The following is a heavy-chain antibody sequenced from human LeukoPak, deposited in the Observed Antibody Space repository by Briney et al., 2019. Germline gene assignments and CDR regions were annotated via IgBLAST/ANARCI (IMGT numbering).Heavy chain of an antibody. CDR1: GFDISYNY. Sequence: GGSLRLSCVASGFDISYNYVGWVRQAPGKGLEWVSVIHTGGTTHYADSVKGRFTISKDNSNNTVYLQMNSVRVEDTAVYYCARVWFGYFFQWGQGALVTVSS. CDR2: IHTGGTT. CDR3: ARVWFGYFFQ. J-gene: IGHJ4*02. D-gene: IGHD3-10*01. V-gene: IGHV3-53*01.